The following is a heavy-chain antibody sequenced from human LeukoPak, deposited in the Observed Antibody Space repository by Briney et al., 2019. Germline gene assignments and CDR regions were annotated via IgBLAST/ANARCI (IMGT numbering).Heavy chain of an antibody. J-gene: IGHJ5*02. CDR3: ARDHYGSGSGFGFDP. Sequence: ASVKVSCKASGHTFTSYGISWVRQAPGQGLEWMGWISAYNGNTNYAQKLQGRVTMTTDTSTSTAYMELRSLRSDDTAVYYCARDHYGSGSGFGFDPWGQGTLVTVSS. D-gene: IGHD3-10*01. CDR1: GHTFTSYG. V-gene: IGHV1-18*01. CDR2: ISAYNGNT.